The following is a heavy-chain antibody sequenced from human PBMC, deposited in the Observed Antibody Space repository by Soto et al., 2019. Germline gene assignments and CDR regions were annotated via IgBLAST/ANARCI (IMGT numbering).Heavy chain of an antibody. D-gene: IGHD3-22*01. Sequence: ASVKFSCKVSGYTLTELSMHWVRQAPGKGLEWMGGFDPEDGETIYAQKFQGRVTMTEDTSTDTAYMELSSLRSEDTAVYYCASWNYYDSSGYPKVRDYWGQGTLVTVSS. J-gene: IGHJ4*02. CDR2: FDPEDGET. CDR1: GYTLTELS. V-gene: IGHV1-24*01. CDR3: ASWNYYDSSGYPKVRDY.